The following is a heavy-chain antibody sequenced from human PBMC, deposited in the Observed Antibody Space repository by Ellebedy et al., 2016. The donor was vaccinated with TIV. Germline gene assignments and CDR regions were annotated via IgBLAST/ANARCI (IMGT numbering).Heavy chain of an antibody. Sequence: KVSCKGSGYIFTNLWISWVRQMPGKGLEWMGRIDPSNSNTNYSPSFQGHVTISADKSISTAYLQWNNLRASDTATYYCASLWDTVPGDSYTMDVWGQGTTVTVSS. CDR1: GYIFTNLW. J-gene: IGHJ6*02. D-gene: IGHD3-16*01. CDR2: IDPSNSNT. V-gene: IGHV5-10-1*01. CDR3: ASLWDTVPGDSYTMDV.